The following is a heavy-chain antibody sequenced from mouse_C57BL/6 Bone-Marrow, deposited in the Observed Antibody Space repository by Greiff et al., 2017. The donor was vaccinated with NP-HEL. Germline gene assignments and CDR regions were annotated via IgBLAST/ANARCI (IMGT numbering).Heavy chain of an antibody. CDR2: INPGSGGT. D-gene: IGHD2-1*01. Sequence: QVQLKESGAELVRPGTSVKVSCKASGYAFTNYLIEWVKQRPGQGLEWIGVINPGSGGTNYNEKFKGKATLTADKSSSTAYMQLSSLTSEDSAVYFCARSTMVRTAYFDYWGQGTTLTVSS. CDR1: GYAFTNYL. CDR3: ARSTMVRTAYFDY. J-gene: IGHJ2*01. V-gene: IGHV1-54*01.